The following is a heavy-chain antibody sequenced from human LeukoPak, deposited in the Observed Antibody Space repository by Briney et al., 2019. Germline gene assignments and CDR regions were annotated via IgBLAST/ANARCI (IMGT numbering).Heavy chain of an antibody. Sequence: ASVKVSCKASVYTFTSYYMHWVRQAPGQGLEWLGIINPSGGSTSCAQKFQGRVTMTRDTSTSTVYMELSSLRSEDTAVYYCASGTGYCSSTSCYASVAHRGSLDYWGQGTLVTVSS. CDR3: ASGTGYCSSTSCYASVAHRGSLDY. J-gene: IGHJ4*02. V-gene: IGHV1-46*01. D-gene: IGHD2-2*01. CDR1: VYTFTSYY. CDR2: INPSGGST.